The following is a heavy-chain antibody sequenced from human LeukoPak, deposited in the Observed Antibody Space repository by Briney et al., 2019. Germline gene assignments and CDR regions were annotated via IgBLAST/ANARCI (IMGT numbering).Heavy chain of an antibody. J-gene: IGHJ4*02. CDR2: ISSSGTTK. CDR1: GFTFSSYE. D-gene: IGHD1-26*01. V-gene: IGHV3-48*03. CDR3: AREEGGSYFDA. Sequence: PGGSLRLSCAASGFTFSSYEMNWVRQAPGKGLEWVSYISSSGTTKYYADSVKGRFSISRDNAKNSLYLQMNIRRAADAAVYYCAREEGGSYFDAWGQGHLVTVSA.